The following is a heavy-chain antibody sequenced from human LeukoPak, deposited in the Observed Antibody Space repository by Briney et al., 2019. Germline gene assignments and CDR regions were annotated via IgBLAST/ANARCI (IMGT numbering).Heavy chain of an antibody. J-gene: IGHJ3*02. Sequence: GGSLRLSCAASGFTFSSYAMSWVRQAPGKGLEWVSAISGSGGSTYYADSVQGRFTISRDNSKNTLYLQMNSLRAEDTAVYYCAKDIRYSGSPRAFDIWGQGTMVTVSS. CDR3: AKDIRYSGSPRAFDI. CDR1: GFTFSSYA. CDR2: ISGSGGST. D-gene: IGHD1-26*01. V-gene: IGHV3-23*01.